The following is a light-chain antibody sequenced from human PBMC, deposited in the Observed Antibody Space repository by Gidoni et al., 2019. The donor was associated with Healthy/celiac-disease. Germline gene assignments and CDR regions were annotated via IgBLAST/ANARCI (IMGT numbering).Light chain of an antibody. J-gene: IGKJ3*01. Sequence: DIQMTQSPSSLSASVGDRVTITCRASQSISSYLNWYQQKPGKAPKLLIYASSSLQSGVPARFSGSGSGTDFALTISSLQPEDFAIYYCQQSHSTLIAFXPXTKVXIK. CDR1: QSISSY. V-gene: IGKV1-39*01. CDR2: ASS. CDR3: QQSHSTLIA.